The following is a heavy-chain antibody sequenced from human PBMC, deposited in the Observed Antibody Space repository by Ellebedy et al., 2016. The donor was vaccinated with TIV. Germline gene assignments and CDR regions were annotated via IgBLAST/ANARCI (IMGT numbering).Heavy chain of an antibody. J-gene: IGHJ4*02. CDR2: ISSSSSYI. CDR1: GFTFSSYS. V-gene: IGHV3-21*01. CDR3: ARVTESYYGSGSYFLDY. D-gene: IGHD3-10*01. Sequence: GGSLRLSXAASGFTFSSYSMNWVRQAPGKGLEWVSSISSSSSYIYYADSVKGRFTISRDNAENSLYLQMNSLRDEDTAVYYCARVTESYYGSGSYFLDYWGQGALVTVSS.